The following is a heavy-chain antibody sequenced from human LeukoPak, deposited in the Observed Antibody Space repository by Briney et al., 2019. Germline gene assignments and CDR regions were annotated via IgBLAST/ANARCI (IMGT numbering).Heavy chain of an antibody. V-gene: IGHV4-59*01. CDR3: ARDLPEGGRYFDY. D-gene: IGHD2-15*01. Sequence: SETLSLTCTVSGGSISSYYWSWTRQPPGKGLEWIGYIYYSGSTNYNPSLKSRVTISVDTSKNQFSLKLSSVTAADTAVYYCARDLPEGGRYFDYWGQGTLVTVSS. J-gene: IGHJ4*02. CDR2: IYYSGST. CDR1: GGSISSYY.